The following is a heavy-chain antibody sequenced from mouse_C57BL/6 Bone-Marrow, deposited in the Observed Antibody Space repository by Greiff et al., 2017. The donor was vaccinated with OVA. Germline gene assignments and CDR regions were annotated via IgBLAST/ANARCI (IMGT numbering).Heavy chain of an antibody. D-gene: IGHD1-1*01. V-gene: IGHV14-4*01. J-gene: IGHJ1*03. CDR1: GFNIKDDY. Sequence: VQLQQSGAELVRPGASVKLSCTASGFNIKDDYMHWVKQRPEQGLEWIGWIDPENGDTEYASKFQGKATITADTSSNTAYLQLSSLTSEDTAVYYCTFFYGSSYLGVWGTGTTVTVSS. CDR2: IDPENGDT. CDR3: TFFYGSSYLGV.